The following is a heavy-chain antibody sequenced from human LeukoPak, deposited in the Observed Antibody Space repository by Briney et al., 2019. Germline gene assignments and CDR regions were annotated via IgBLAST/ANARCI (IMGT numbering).Heavy chain of an antibody. V-gene: IGHV3-74*03. Sequence: GGSLRLSCAVSGFSFTNYWMHWVRQDPGKGLVWVSYISSDGSVAKYADSVKGRFTISRDNAVNTLYLQMNSLRVEDTAVYYCVRGSLRLPRSTPDYWGQGTLVTVSS. CDR1: GFSFTNYW. CDR3: VRGSLRLPRSTPDY. J-gene: IGHJ4*02. CDR2: ISSDGSVA. D-gene: IGHD2-21*02.